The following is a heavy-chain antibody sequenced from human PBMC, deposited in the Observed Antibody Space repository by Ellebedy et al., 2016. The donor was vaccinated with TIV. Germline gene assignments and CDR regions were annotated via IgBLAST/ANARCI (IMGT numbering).Heavy chain of an antibody. CDR3: ARDFLPFGELRSDAFDI. Sequence: GESLKISCAASGFIISDYYMTWFRQAPGRGLECLSYISGTGSDTNYADSVKGRFAISSDNAKNSLYLQMNSLGSEDTAVYYCARDFLPFGELRSDAFDIWGQGTMVTISS. J-gene: IGHJ3*02. D-gene: IGHD3-10*01. CDR1: GFIISDYY. V-gene: IGHV3-11*06. CDR2: ISGTGSDT.